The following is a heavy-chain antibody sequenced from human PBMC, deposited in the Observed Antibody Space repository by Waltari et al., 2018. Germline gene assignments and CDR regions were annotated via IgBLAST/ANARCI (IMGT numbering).Heavy chain of an antibody. D-gene: IGHD6-19*01. J-gene: IGHJ6*03. CDR2: IYYSGST. CDR1: GGSISSYY. V-gene: IGHV4-59*01. CDR3: ARGGWYERYYYYYMDV. Sequence: QVQLQESGPGLVKPSETLSLTCTVSGGSISSYYWSWIRQPPGKGLEWIGYIYYSGSTNYNPSLKSRVTISVDTSKNQFSLKLSSVTAADTAVYYCARGGWYERYYYYYMDVWGKGTTVTVSS.